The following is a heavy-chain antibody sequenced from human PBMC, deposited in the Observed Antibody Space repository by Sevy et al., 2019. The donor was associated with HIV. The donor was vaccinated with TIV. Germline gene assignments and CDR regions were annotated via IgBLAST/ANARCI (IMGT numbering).Heavy chain of an antibody. V-gene: IGHV4-59*01. Sequence: SETLSLTCTVSGASISGYYWSWIRQPPGKGLEWIGYIFYSRSTHYSPSLKSRFTISVDTSKNQFSLRLSSMTAADTAVYYCARASPNYYYGMDVWGQGTTVTVSS. J-gene: IGHJ6*02. CDR3: ARASPNYYYGMDV. CDR2: IFYSRST. CDR1: GASISGYY.